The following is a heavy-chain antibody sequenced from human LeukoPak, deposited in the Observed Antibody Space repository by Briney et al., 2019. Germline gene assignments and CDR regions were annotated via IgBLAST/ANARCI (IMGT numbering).Heavy chain of an antibody. CDR2: IYYIGST. CDR3: ARHIGGRYYYYYMDV. CDR1: GGSFSGDY. D-gene: IGHD2-21*01. Sequence: PSETLSLTCAVYGGSFSGDYWSWIRQPPGKGLEWIGNIYYIGSTYYNPSLKSRVAISVDTSKNQFSLKLSSVTAADTAVYYCARHIGGRYYYYYMDVWGKGTTVTISS. V-gene: IGHV4-34*01. J-gene: IGHJ6*03.